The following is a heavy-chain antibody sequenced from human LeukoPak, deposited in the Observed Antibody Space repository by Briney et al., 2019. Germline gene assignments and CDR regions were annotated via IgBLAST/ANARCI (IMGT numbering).Heavy chain of an antibody. V-gene: IGHV4-39*01. Sequence: SETLSLTCTVSGGSISSSSYYWGWIRQPPGKGLEWIGSIYYSGSTYYDPSLKSRVTISVDTSKNQFSLTLSSVTAADTAVYYCARSIAARPYNYWGQGTLVTVSS. CDR3: ARSIAARPYNY. J-gene: IGHJ4*02. CDR1: GGSISSSSYY. CDR2: IYYSGST. D-gene: IGHD6-6*01.